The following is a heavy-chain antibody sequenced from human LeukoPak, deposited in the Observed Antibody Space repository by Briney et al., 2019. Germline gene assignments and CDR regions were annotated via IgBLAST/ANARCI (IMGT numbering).Heavy chain of an antibody. CDR2: INPNSGGT. CDR1: GYTFTSYA. CDR3: ARDLRAFRDGYKNSNYYLDY. D-gene: IGHD5-24*01. J-gene: IGHJ4*02. V-gene: IGHV1-18*01. Sequence: ASVKVSCKASGYTFTSYAMNWVRQAPGQGLEWMGWINPNSGGTNYAQKFQGRVTMTTDTSTRTAYMELRSLRSDDTAVYYCARDLRAFRDGYKNSNYYLDYWGQGTLVTVSS.